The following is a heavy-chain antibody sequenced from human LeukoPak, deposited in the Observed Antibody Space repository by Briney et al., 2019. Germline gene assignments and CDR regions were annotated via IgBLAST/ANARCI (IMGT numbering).Heavy chain of an antibody. CDR1: GFTFSSYG. J-gene: IGHJ4*02. Sequence: GGSLRLSCAASGFTFSSYGMHWVRQAPGKGLEWVAFIRYDGSNKYYADSLKGRFTISRDNRNNTLYLQMNSLRAEDTAVYYCARKQYYYGSGSYYTSFDYWGQGTLVTVSS. CDR3: ARKQYYYGSGSYYTSFDY. V-gene: IGHV3-30*02. CDR2: IRYDGSNK. D-gene: IGHD3-10*01.